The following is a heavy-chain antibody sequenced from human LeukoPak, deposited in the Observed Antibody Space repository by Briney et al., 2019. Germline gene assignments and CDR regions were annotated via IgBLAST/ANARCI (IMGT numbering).Heavy chain of an antibody. J-gene: IGHJ3*01. D-gene: IGHD4-17*01. CDR3: GKDPNGDYVGAFDF. V-gene: IGHV3-23*01. Sequence: GGSLRLSCLVSGLHLWHYPIAWVPRARGKGLEWVTDMTGSGEDIRYAHSVKRRFTISRDNSANSLYLQMNSLSADDTAVYDCGKDPNGDYVGAFDFWGQGTMVSVSS. CDR1: GLHLWHYP. CDR2: MTGSGEDI.